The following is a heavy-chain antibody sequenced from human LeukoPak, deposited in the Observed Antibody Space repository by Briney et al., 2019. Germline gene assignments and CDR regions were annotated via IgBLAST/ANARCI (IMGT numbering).Heavy chain of an antibody. J-gene: IGHJ4*02. CDR1: GDSITSYN. Sequence: SETLSLTCTVSGDSITSYNWNWIRQPPGKGLEWIGYFSYSGSTNYNPSLESRVTISVDTSKNQFSLKLTSVTAADTAVYYCARRFDSRGQGTLVTVSS. CDR3: ARRFDS. CDR2: FSYSGST. V-gene: IGHV4-59*08.